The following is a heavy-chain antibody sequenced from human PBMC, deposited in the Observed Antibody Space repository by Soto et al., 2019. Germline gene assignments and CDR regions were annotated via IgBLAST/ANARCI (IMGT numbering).Heavy chain of an antibody. Sequence: GGSLRLSCAVSGFTFSDYYMSWIRQAPGKGLEWVSYISSSGNIIYYADSVKGRFTISRDNAKNSLYLQMNSLRAEDTAVYYCARGLVVPAAMVWYYYGMDVWGQGTTVTVSS. CDR1: GFTFSDYY. CDR3: ARGLVVPAAMVWYYYGMDV. J-gene: IGHJ6*02. D-gene: IGHD2-2*01. CDR2: ISSSGNII. V-gene: IGHV3-11*01.